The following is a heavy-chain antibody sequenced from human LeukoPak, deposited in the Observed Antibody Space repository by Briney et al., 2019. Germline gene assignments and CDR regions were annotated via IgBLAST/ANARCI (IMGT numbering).Heavy chain of an antibody. J-gene: IGHJ4*02. CDR2: IRSKAYGGTT. Sequence: GGSLRLSCTASEFTFGDYAMSWVRQAPGKGLEWVGFIRSKAYGGTTEYAASVKGRFTISRDDSKSIAYLQMNSLKTEDTAVYYCTREAVAGTPGYFDYWGQGTLVTVSS. CDR1: EFTFGDYA. V-gene: IGHV3-49*04. D-gene: IGHD6-19*01. CDR3: TREAVAGTPGYFDY.